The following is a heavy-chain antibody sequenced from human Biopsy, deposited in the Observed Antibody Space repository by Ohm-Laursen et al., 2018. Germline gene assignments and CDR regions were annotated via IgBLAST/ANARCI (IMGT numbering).Heavy chain of an antibody. D-gene: IGHD1-1*01. CDR3: AADINVWNVNY. CDR1: GYTLTELS. V-gene: IGHV1-24*01. J-gene: IGHJ4*02. Sequence: ASVKVSCKVSGYTLTELSMHWVRQAPGKGLEWMGGFAPENGKTVYAQNFQARVSMTEDTSTDTAYLELRSLRSEDTAVYYCAADINVWNVNYWGQGTQVTVSS. CDR2: FAPENGKT.